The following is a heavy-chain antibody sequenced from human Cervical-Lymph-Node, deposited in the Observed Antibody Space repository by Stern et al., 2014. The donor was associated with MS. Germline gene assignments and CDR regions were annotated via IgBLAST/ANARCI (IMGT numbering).Heavy chain of an antibody. CDR1: GLTLSNCA. CDR2: ISSRGDKL. D-gene: IGHD3-16*01. J-gene: IGHJ4*02. Sequence: EVQLVASGGGSVRPGGSLILSCTASGLTLSNCAMSWVRQAPGKGLEWVSIISSRGDKLLYADSVKGRFTVSRDVSKDTLFLQMNSLRVEDTAVYYCAKEIRPNDYWGQGTLVTVSS. CDR3: AKEIRPNDY. V-gene: IGHV3-23*04.